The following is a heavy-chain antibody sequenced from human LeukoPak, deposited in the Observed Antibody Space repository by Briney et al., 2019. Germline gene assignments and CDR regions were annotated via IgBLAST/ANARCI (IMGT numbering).Heavy chain of an antibody. CDR1: GGSISNYY. CDR3: AGDYDFWSGYSPGY. D-gene: IGHD3-3*01. V-gene: IGHV4-59*01. CDR2: IYYSGST. J-gene: IGHJ4*02. Sequence: SETLSLTCTVSGGSISNYYWNWIRQPPGKGLEWIGYIYYSGSTHYNPSLKSRVTISVDTSKNQFSLKLSSVTAADTAVYYCAGDYDFWSGYSPGYWGQGTLVTVSS.